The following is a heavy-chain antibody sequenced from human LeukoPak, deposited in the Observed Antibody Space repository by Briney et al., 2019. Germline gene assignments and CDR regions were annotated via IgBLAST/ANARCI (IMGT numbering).Heavy chain of an antibody. CDR3: AREAYCSSTSCYRRGHAFDI. J-gene: IGHJ3*02. Sequence: SETLSLTCAVYGGSFSGYHWSWIRQPPGKGLEWIGEINHSGSTNYNPSLKSRVTISVDTSKNQFSLKLSSVTAADTAVYYCAREAYCSSTSCYRRGHAFDIWGQGTMVTVSS. D-gene: IGHD2-2*01. V-gene: IGHV4-34*01. CDR1: GGSFSGYH. CDR2: INHSGST.